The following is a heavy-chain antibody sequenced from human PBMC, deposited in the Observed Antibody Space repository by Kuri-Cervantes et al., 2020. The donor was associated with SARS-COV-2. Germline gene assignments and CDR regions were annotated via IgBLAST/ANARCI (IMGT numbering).Heavy chain of an antibody. J-gene: IGHJ4*02. CDR3: ARGGSSGWSQLEY. Sequence: GEFLKISCAASGFTFSSYAKHWVRQAPGKGLELVAVISYDGSNKYYADSVKGRFTISRDNSKNTLYLQMNSLRAEDTAVYYCARGGSSGWSQLEYWGQGTLVTVSS. CDR1: GFTFSSYA. CDR2: ISYDGSNK. D-gene: IGHD6-19*01. V-gene: IGHV3-30*04.